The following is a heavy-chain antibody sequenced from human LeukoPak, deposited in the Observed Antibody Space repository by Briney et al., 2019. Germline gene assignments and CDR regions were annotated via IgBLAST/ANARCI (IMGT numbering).Heavy chain of an antibody. Sequence: PGGSLRLSCAASGFTFSSYAMSWVRQAPGKGLEWVSAISGSGGSTYYADSVKGRFTISRDNSKDTLYLQMNSLRAEDTAVYYCAKGVVVVPAAIDYWGQGTLVTVSS. V-gene: IGHV3-23*01. CDR3: AKGVVVVPAAIDY. CDR1: GFTFSSYA. CDR2: ISGSGGST. J-gene: IGHJ4*02. D-gene: IGHD2-2*01.